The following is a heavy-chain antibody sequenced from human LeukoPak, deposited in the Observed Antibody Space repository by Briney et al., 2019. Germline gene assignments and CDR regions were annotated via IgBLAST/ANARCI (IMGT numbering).Heavy chain of an antibody. D-gene: IGHD6-19*01. CDR2: INSDGSST. Sequence: GGSLRLSCAASGFTFSSYWMHWVRQAPGKGLVWVSRINSDGSSTSYADSVKGRFTISRDNAKNTRYLQVNSLRAEDTAVYYCARGTGYSSGWYNWFDPWGQGTLVTVSS. CDR3: ARGTGYSSGWYNWFDP. J-gene: IGHJ5*02. CDR1: GFTFSSYW. V-gene: IGHV3-74*01.